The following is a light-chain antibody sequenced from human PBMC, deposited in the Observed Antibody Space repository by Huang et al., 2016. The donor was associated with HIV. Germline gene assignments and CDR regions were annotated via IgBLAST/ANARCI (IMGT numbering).Light chain of an antibody. Sequence: DTVLTQSPGTLSLSPRERATLSCRASQSDSGYLAWYQQKPGQAPRLLIYGASSRATGIPDRFSGSGSGTDFTLTISRLEPEDFAVYYCQQYGSSPYTFGQGTKLEIK. J-gene: IGKJ2*01. CDR2: GAS. V-gene: IGKV3-20*01. CDR1: QSDSGY. CDR3: QQYGSSPYT.